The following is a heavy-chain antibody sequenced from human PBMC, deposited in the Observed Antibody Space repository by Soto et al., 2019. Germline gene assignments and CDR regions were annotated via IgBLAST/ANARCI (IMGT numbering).Heavy chain of an antibody. CDR2: INSDGSDT. V-gene: IGHV3-74*01. Sequence: EVQLVESGGGLVQPGGSLRLSCVASGFTFSSPWMHWVRQSPGKGLVWVSRINSDGSDTTYADSVKGRSTISRDYAKNPMYLQTHILSAEDTPEYYCARGLEEWARPTVMWGQGTLVTVSS. D-gene: IGHD3-3*01. J-gene: IGHJ4*03. CDR3: ARGLEEWARPTVM. CDR1: GFTFSSPW.